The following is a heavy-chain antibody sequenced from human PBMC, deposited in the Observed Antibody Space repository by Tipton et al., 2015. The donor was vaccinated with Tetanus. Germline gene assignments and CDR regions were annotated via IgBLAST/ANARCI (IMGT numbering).Heavy chain of an antibody. D-gene: IGHD6-13*01. Sequence: SLRLSCEASGFTFSSHALHWVRQAPGKGLEWMSVISYDGNNKEYADSVKGRFTISRDNSMNTVYLQMNSLRADDTAIYYCAKDRGPSSWYRLDNWGQGTLLTVSS. CDR2: ISYDGNNK. J-gene: IGHJ4*02. CDR1: GFTFSSHA. CDR3: AKDRGPSSWYRLDN. V-gene: IGHV3-30*04.